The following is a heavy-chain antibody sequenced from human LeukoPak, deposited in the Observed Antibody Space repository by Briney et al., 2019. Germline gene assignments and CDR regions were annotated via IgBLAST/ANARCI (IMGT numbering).Heavy chain of an antibody. J-gene: IGHJ4*02. V-gene: IGHV3-33*01. Sequence: SLRLSXAASGFTFSSYAMHWVRQAPGKGLEWVAVVWYDGTKTYSPDSVKGRITISRDDSKNTLYLQMNSLRAEDTAVYHCARGVDYYDSSGTIDYWGQGTLVTVSS. CDR1: GFTFSSYA. CDR2: VWYDGTKT. CDR3: ARGVDYYDSSGTIDY. D-gene: IGHD3-22*01.